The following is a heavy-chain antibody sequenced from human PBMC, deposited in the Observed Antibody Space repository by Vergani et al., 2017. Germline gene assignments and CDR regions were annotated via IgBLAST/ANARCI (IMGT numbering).Heavy chain of an antibody. CDR1: GYTFTSYA. Sequence: QVQLVQSGAEVKKPGASVKVSCKASGYTFTSYAMHWVRQAPGQRLEWMGWSNAGNGNTKYSQEFQGRVTITRDTSASTAYMELSSLRSEDTAVYYCAKDKPHYYDSSGYHDAFDIWGQGTMVTVSS. V-gene: IGHV1-3*02. CDR2: SNAGNGNT. J-gene: IGHJ3*02. CDR3: AKDKPHYYDSSGYHDAFDI. D-gene: IGHD3-22*01.